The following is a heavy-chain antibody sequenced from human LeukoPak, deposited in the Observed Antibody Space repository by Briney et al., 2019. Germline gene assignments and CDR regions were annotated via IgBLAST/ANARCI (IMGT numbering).Heavy chain of an antibody. Sequence: AGGSLRLSCAASGFTFSSYAMHWVRQAPGKGLEWVAVISYDGSNKYYAGSVKGRFTISRDNSKNTLYLQMNSLRAEDTAVYYCARGADIVVVVAAPSYWGQGTLVTVSS. CDR2: ISYDGSNK. V-gene: IGHV3-30*04. D-gene: IGHD2-15*01. J-gene: IGHJ4*02. CDR3: ARGADIVVVVAAPSY. CDR1: GFTFSSYA.